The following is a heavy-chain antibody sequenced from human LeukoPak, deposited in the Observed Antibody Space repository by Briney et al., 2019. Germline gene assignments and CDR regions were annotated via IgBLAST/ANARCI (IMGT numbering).Heavy chain of an antibody. Sequence: ASVKVSRKASGYTFTSYYMHWVRQAPGQGLEWMGIINPSGGSTSYAQKFQSRVTTTRDTSTSTVYMELSSLRSEDTAVYYCARDYVVVSLGFDLWGRGTLVTVSS. J-gene: IGHJ2*01. D-gene: IGHD2-15*01. CDR1: GYTFTSYY. CDR3: ARDYVVVSLGFDL. V-gene: IGHV1-46*01. CDR2: INPSGGST.